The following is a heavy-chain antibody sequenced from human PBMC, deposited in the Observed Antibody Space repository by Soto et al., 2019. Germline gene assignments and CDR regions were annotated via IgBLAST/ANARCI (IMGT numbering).Heavy chain of an antibody. CDR1: GFTFSSYA. CDR2: ISGSGGNT. CDR3: AKGSRAYTYGYEAVFDQ. D-gene: IGHD5-18*01. Sequence: PGGSLRLSCAASGFTFSSYAMSWVRQAPGKGLEWVSAISGSGGNTYYADSVKARFTISRDNSKNTLYLQMNSLRAEDTAVYYCAKGSRAYTYGYEAVFDQWGKGTLVTVSS. J-gene: IGHJ4*02. V-gene: IGHV3-23*01.